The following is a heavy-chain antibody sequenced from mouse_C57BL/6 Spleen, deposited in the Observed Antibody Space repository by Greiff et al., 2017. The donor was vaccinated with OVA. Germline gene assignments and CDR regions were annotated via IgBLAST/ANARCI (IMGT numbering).Heavy chain of an antibody. CDR2: ISYSGST. CDR3: ARYRDYGSSYDWYFDV. V-gene: IGHV3-8*01. Sequence: EVQLQESGPGLAKPSQTLSLTCSVTGYSITSDYWNWIRKFPGNKLEYMGYISYSGSTFYNPSPKSRISITRDTSKNKYYLQLNSETTEDTATYYCARYRDYGSSYDWYFDVWGTGTTVTVSS. J-gene: IGHJ1*03. D-gene: IGHD1-1*01. CDR1: GYSITSDY.